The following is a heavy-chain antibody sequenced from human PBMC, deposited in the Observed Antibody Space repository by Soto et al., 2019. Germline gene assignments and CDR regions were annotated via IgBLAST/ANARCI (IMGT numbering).Heavy chain of an antibody. J-gene: IGHJ6*03. Sequence: PGGSLRLSCAASGFAFSDYAMSWVRQAPGKGLEWVSSISVSGGSTYYADSVKGRFTISRDNSKSTLYLQMNSLRAEDTALYYCAKAPKGLYYYMDVWGKGTTVTVSS. CDR1: GFAFSDYA. CDR2: ISVSGGST. V-gene: IGHV3-23*01. CDR3: AKAPKGLYYYMDV.